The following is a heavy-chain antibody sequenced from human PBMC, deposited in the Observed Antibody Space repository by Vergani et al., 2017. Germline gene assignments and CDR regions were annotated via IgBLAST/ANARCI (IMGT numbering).Heavy chain of an antibody. CDR2: ISYDGSNK. CDR1: GFTFSSYA. CDR3: ARGQTAYYYYYYGMDV. J-gene: IGHJ6*02. Sequence: QVQLVESGGGVVQPGRSLRLSCAASGFTFSSYAMHWVRQAPGKGLEWVAVISYDGSNKYYADSVKGRFTISRDNSKNTLYLQMNSLRAEDTAVYYCARGQTAYYYYYYGMDVWGQGTTVTVSS. D-gene: IGHD2-21*02. V-gene: IGHV3-30*01.